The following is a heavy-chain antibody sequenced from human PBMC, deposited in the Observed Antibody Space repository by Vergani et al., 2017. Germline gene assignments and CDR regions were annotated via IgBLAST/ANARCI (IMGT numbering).Heavy chain of an antibody. J-gene: IGHJ6*02. CDR3: ALYILAARPEASDYYYYGMDV. V-gene: IGHV1-3*01. CDR1: GYTFTSYA. Sequence: QVQLVQSGAEVKKPGASVKVSCKASGYTFTSYAMHWVRQAPGQRLEWMGWINAGNGNTKYSQKFQGRVTITRDTSASTADMELSSLRSEDTAVYYCALYILAARPEASDYYYYGMDVWGQGTTVTVSS. D-gene: IGHD6-6*01. CDR2: INAGNGNT.